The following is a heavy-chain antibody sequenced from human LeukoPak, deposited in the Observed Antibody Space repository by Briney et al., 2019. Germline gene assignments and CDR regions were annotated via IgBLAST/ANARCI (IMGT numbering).Heavy chain of an antibody. V-gene: IGHV3-53*01. Sequence: GGSLRLSCAASGFTVSGNYMSWVRQPPGKGLEWVSLIYSGGTTYYADSVKGRFTISRDNSKNMLYLQMNSLRAEDTAVYYYARGTGYLDEYFDYWGQGTLVTVSS. CDR1: GFTVSGNY. J-gene: IGHJ4*02. CDR2: IYSGGTT. CDR3: ARGTGYLDEYFDY. D-gene: IGHD3/OR15-3a*01.